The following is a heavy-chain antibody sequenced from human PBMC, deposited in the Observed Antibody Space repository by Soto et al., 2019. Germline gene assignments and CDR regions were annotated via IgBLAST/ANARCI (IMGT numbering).Heavy chain of an antibody. Sequence: QVQLVQSGAEVKKPGASVKVSCKASGYTFTSYYMHWVRQAPGQGLEWMGIINPSDGSTSYAQKFQGRVTMTRDTSTSTVYMELSSLRSEDTAVYYCARLAVAGTGSYWGQGTLVTVSS. V-gene: IGHV1-46*03. D-gene: IGHD6-19*01. CDR2: INPSDGST. CDR1: GYTFTSYY. J-gene: IGHJ4*02. CDR3: ARLAVAGTGSY.